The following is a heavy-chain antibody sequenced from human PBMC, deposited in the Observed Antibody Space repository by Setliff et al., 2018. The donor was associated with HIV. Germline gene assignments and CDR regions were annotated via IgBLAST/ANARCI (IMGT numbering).Heavy chain of an antibody. J-gene: IGHJ4*02. Sequence: PSETLSLTCSVSGASISSYYWSWIRQPPGKGLEWIGYVDYNGRTDYNPSLKSRVTISLDTSKNQVSLEVNSLSSADTAVYYCARMVIQFGDYHFDDWGQGALVTVSS. V-gene: IGHV4-59*01. D-gene: IGHD3-10*01. CDR2: VDYNGRT. CDR3: ARMVIQFGDYHFDD. CDR1: GASISSYY.